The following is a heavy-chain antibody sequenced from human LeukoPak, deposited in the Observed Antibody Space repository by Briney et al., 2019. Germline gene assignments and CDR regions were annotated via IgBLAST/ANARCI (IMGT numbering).Heavy chain of an antibody. Sequence: PGGSLRLSCTVSGGSISSSSYYWGWIRQPPGKGLEWIGSIYYSGSTYYNPSLKSRVTISVDTSKNQFSLKLSSVTAADTAVYYCARRYSYGTDEFDYWGQGTLVTVSS. J-gene: IGHJ4*02. CDR3: ARRYSYGTDEFDY. V-gene: IGHV4-39*07. CDR2: IYYSGST. D-gene: IGHD5-18*01. CDR1: GGSISSSSYY.